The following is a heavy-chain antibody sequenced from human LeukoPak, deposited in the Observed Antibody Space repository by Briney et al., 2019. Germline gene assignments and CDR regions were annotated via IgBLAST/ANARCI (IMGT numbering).Heavy chain of an antibody. CDR3: VRIWFGESEYFQH. CDR1: GGSISSGSYY. J-gene: IGHJ1*01. CDR2: IYTSGST. D-gene: IGHD3-10*01. V-gene: IGHV4-61*02. Sequence: SETLSLTCTVSGGSISSGSYYWSWIRQPAGKRLEWIGRIYTSGSTNYNPSLKSRVTISVDTSKNQFSLKLSSVTAADTAVYYCVRIWFGESEYFQHWGQGTLVTVSS.